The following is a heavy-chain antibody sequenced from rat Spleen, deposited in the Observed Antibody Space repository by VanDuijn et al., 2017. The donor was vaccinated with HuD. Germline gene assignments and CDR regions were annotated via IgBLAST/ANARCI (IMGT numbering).Heavy chain of an antibody. Sequence: VQLKETGPGLVQPTQTLSLTCTVSGFSLTSDGVHWIRQPPGKGLEWMGIIYHDGGTDYNSAIKSRLSISRDTSKSQVFLKMNSLQTEDTAIYFCTSPFRWFAYWGQGTLVTVSS. V-gene: IGHV2-17*01. J-gene: IGHJ3*01. CDR2: IYHDGGT. CDR1: GFSLTSDG. CDR3: TSPFRWFAY.